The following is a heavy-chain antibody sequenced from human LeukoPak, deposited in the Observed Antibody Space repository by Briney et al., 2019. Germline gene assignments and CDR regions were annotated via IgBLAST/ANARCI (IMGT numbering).Heavy chain of an antibody. D-gene: IGHD3-9*01. J-gene: IGHJ4*02. V-gene: IGHV1-18*04. Sequence: ASVTVSCKASGYTFTSYGISWVRQAPGQGLEWMGWISAYNGNTNYAQKLQGRVTMTTDTSTSTAYMELRSLRSDDTAVYYCARAGLRYFDWSTHFDYWGQGTLVTVSS. CDR2: ISAYNGNT. CDR1: GYTFTSYG. CDR3: ARAGLRYFDWSTHFDY.